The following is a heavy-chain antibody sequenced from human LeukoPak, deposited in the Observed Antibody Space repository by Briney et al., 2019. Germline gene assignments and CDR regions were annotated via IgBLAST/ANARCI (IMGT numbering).Heavy chain of an antibody. Sequence: KPSETLSLTCTVSGGSISSYYGNWIRQPPGKGLEWIGYIYYSGSTTYNPSLRSRVTISVDTPKNQFSLKLSSVTAADTAVYYFARSRENGGRDEFQHWGQGTLVTVSS. V-gene: IGHV4-59*01. CDR2: IYYSGST. CDR3: ARSRENGGRDEFQH. CDR1: GGSISSYY. D-gene: IGHD1-26*01. J-gene: IGHJ1*01.